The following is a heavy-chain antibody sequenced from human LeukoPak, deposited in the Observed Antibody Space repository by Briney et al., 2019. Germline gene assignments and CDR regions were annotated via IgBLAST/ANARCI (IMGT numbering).Heavy chain of an antibody. V-gene: IGHV4-61*02. CDR1: GGSISSGSYY. J-gene: IGHJ6*02. CDR3: ARADGCYYYGMDV. Sequence: PSQTLSLTCTVSGGSISSGSYYWSWIRQPAGKGLEWIGRIYTSGSTNYNPSLKSRVTISVDTSKNQFSLKLSSVTAADTAVYYCARADGCYYYGMDVWGQGTTVTVSS. D-gene: IGHD5-24*01. CDR2: IYTSGST.